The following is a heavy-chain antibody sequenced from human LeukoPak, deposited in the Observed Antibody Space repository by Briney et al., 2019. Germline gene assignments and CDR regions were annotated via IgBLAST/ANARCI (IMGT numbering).Heavy chain of an antibody. D-gene: IGHD4-11*01. V-gene: IGHV3-30-3*01. Sequence: GGSLRLSCVASGFIFSNYAMYWVRQAPGKGLEWVAVMSYDGTNEYYADSVKGRLTIFRDSSETTLSLQMNSLRTEDTAVYYCARGPPTTVTTNYLNYWGQGTLVTVSS. CDR2: MSYDGTNE. CDR1: GFIFSNYA. CDR3: ARGPPTTVTTNYLNY. J-gene: IGHJ4*02.